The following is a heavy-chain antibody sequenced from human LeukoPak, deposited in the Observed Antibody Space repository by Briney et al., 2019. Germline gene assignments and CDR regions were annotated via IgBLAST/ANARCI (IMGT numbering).Heavy chain of an antibody. CDR1: GYIFTGYY. V-gene: IGHV1-2*02. CDR2: INPNSGDT. Sequence: ASVKVSCKASGYIFTGYYMHWVRQAPGQGLEWMGWINPNSGDTNYAQKFQGRVTMTRDTSISTAYMERSRLRSDDTAVYYCARVRYRLAETYIDYWGQGTLVTVSS. D-gene: IGHD3-9*01. CDR3: ARVRYRLAETYIDY. J-gene: IGHJ4*02.